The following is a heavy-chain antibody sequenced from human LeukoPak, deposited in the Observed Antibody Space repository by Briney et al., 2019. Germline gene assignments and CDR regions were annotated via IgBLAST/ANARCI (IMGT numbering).Heavy chain of an antibody. Sequence: GGSLRLSCAASGSYWMHWVRQAPGKGPVWVSHINSDGSWTSYADSVKGRFTISKDNAKNTVYLQMNNLRAEDTAVYYCVSFYETYWGRGTLVTVSS. CDR2: INSDGSWT. CDR1: GSYW. D-gene: IGHD2/OR15-2a*01. V-gene: IGHV3-74*01. CDR3: VSFYETY. J-gene: IGHJ4*02.